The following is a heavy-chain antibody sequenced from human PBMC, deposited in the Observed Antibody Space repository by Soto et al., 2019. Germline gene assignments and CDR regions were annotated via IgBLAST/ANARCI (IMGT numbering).Heavy chain of an antibody. CDR2: INPPNGGT. Sequence: QVQLVQSGAEVKMPGASVKVSCKASGYTFTDYYVHWVRQAPGQGLEWMAWINPPNGGTIYAPKFQGRVTLTRDTSVNTAYMELTSLTSDDTAVYYCARQYYYSGMDVWGQGTTVSVSS. D-gene: IGHD3-10*01. V-gene: IGHV1-2*02. CDR3: ARQYYYSGMDV. CDR1: GYTFTDYY. J-gene: IGHJ6*02.